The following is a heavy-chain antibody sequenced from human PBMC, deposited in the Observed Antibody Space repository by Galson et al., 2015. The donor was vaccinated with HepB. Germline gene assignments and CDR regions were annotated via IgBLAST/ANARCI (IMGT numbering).Heavy chain of an antibody. CDR1: GFTFSDYY. V-gene: IGHV3-11*05. Sequence: SLRLSCAASGFTFSDYYMSWIRQAPGKGLEWVSYISSSSSYTNYADSVKGRFTISRDNAKNSLYLQMNSLRAEDTAVYYCARDVGNWYFDLWGRGTLVTVSS. CDR3: ARDVGNWYFDL. J-gene: IGHJ2*01. CDR2: ISSSSSYT.